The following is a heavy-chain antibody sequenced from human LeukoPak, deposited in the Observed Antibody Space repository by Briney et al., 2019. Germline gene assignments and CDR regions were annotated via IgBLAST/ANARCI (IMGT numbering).Heavy chain of an antibody. CDR1: GGSISSYY. CDR2: IYTSGST. D-gene: IGHD3-10*01. Sequence: SETLSLTCTVSGGSISSYYWSWIRQPAGKGLEWIGRIYTSGSTNCNPSLKSRVTMSVDTSKNQFSLKLSSVTAADTAVYYCAREGIRGVIYYFDYWGQGTLVTVSS. V-gene: IGHV4-4*07. J-gene: IGHJ4*02. CDR3: AREGIRGVIYYFDY.